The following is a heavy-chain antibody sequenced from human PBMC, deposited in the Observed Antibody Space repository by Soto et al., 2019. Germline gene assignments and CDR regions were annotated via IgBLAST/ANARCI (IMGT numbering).Heavy chain of an antibody. CDR1: GYTFTSYG. CDR2: ISAYNGNT. CDR3: ARDLSIAVAGRGAFDI. Sequence: ASVKVSCKASGYTFTSYGISWVRHAPGQGLEWMGWISAYNGNTNYAQKLQGRVTMTTDTSTSTAYMELRSLRSDDTAVYYCARDLSIAVAGRGAFDIWGQGTMVTVS. V-gene: IGHV1-18*01. J-gene: IGHJ3*02. D-gene: IGHD6-19*01.